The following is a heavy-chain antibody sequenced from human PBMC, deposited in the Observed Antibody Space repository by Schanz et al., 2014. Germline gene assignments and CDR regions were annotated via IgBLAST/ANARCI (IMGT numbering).Heavy chain of an antibody. CDR3: AREEGWGIAAAGPKHYYYGMDV. Sequence: EVQLLESGGGLVQPGGSLRLSCAASGFTLSNSDMHWVRQGTGKGLEWVSTIGYLGDTYYPDSVKGRFTISRDNSKNTLYLQMNSLRAEDTAVYYCAREEGWGIAAAGPKHYYYGMDVWGQGTTVTVSS. CDR2: IGYLGDT. J-gene: IGHJ6*02. CDR1: GFTLSNSD. V-gene: IGHV3-13*01. D-gene: IGHD6-13*01.